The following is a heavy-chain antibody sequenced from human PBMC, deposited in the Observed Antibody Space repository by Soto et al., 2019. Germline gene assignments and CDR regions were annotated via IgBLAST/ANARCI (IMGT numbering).Heavy chain of an antibody. Sequence: QITLNESGPTVVRPTETLTLTCRFSGFSLTTSGVGVGWIRQSPGKAPEWLALIYWDDDKRYSASLKSRLTIIKDTSKIQVVLTVYDLDPTGRATYYCAHRVLRTVFGLVTTTAIYFDFWGQATPVAVSS. CDR1: GFSLTTSGVG. CDR2: IYWDDDK. D-gene: IGHD3-3*01. J-gene: IGHJ4*02. V-gene: IGHV2-5*02. CDR3: AHRVLRTVFGLVTTTAIYFDF.